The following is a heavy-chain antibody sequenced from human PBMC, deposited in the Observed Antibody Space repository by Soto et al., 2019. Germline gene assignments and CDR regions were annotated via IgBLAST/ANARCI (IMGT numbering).Heavy chain of an antibody. Sequence: PGGSLRLSCAASGFTFSDHYMDWVRQAPGKGLEWVGRTRNKANSYTTEYAASVKGRFTISRDDSKNSLYLQMNSLKTEDTAVYYCARESVGYYDSSGYHYDYWGQGTLVTVSS. CDR1: GFTFSDHY. CDR2: TRNKANSYTT. J-gene: IGHJ4*02. CDR3: ARESVGYYDSSGYHYDY. V-gene: IGHV3-72*01. D-gene: IGHD3-22*01.